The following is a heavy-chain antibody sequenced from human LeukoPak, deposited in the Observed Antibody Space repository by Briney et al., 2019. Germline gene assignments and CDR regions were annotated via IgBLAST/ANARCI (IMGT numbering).Heavy chain of an antibody. CDR2: INPNSGGT. V-gene: IGHV1-2*02. Sequence: ASVKVSFKASGYTFTGYYMHWVRQAPGQGLEWMGWINPNSGGTNYAQKFQGRVTMTRDTSISTAYMELSRLRSDDTAVYYCARDWGYCSGGSCSNWFDPWGQGTLVTASS. CDR1: GYTFTGYY. CDR3: ARDWGYCSGGSCSNWFDP. J-gene: IGHJ5*02. D-gene: IGHD2-15*01.